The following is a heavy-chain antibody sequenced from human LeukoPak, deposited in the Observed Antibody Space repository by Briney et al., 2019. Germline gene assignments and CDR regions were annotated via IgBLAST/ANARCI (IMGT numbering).Heavy chain of an antibody. V-gene: IGHV5-10-1*01. CDR2: IDPTDSYT. J-gene: IGHJ4*02. CDR1: GYIFSNYW. CDR3: ARAFGNAEDY. Sequence: GESLKISCKGSGYIFSNYWITWVRQMPRKGLEWMGRIDPTDSYTNYSPSFQSHVTISADKSISTAYLQWSSLKASDTAIYYCARAFGNAEDYWGQGTLVTVSS. D-gene: IGHD4-23*01.